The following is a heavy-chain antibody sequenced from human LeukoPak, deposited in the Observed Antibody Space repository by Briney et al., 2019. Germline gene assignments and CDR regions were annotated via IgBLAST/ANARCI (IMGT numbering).Heavy chain of an antibody. J-gene: IGHJ4*02. CDR3: ARLVVAATYYFDY. CDR2: IYYSGST. Sequence: SETLSLTRTVSGGSISSSSYYWGWIRQPPGKGLEWIGSIYYSGSTYYNPSLKSRVTISVDTPKNQFSLKLSFVTAADTAVYYCARLVVAATYYFDYWGQGTLVTVSS. V-gene: IGHV4-39*01. CDR1: GGSISSSSYY. D-gene: IGHD2-15*01.